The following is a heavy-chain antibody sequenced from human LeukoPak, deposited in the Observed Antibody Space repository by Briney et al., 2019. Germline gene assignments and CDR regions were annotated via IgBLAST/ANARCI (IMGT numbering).Heavy chain of an antibody. J-gene: IGHJ6*02. CDR2: ISFDGSDK. V-gene: IGHV3-30-3*01. CDR3: AKDMGSLSYYYGMDV. D-gene: IGHD3-10*01. Sequence: GRSLRLSCAASGFPFTNYAVPWVRQAPGKGLEWVAAISFDGSDKYYTDSVKGRFTISRDNSKNTLSLQMNSLRAADTAVYNCAKDMGSLSYYYGMDVWGQGTTVTVSS. CDR1: GFPFTNYA.